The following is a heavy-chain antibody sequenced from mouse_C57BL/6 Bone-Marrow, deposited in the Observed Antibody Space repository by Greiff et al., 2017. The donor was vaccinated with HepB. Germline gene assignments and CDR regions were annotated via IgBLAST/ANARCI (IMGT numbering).Heavy chain of an antibody. CDR1: GYSITSGYY. J-gene: IGHJ2*01. CDR2: ISYDGSN. CDR3: SGSLYYCGSGYGY. D-gene: IGHD1-1*01. V-gene: IGHV3-6*01. Sequence: EVQLQESGPGLVKPSQSLSLTCSVTGYSITSGYYWNWIRQFPGNKLEWMGYISYDGSNNYNPSLENRISITRDTSKNTFFLQLNSVTTEDTATYYCSGSLYYCGSGYGYWGQGTTLTVSS.